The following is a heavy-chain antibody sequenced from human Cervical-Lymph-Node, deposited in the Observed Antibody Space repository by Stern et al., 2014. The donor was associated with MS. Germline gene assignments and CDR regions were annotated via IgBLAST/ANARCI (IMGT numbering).Heavy chain of an antibody. Sequence: EVQLVQSGGDLVQPGGSLRLSCAASRFRFSNYWMSWVRQAPGKGPEWVANIKPDGREKYYVDSVKGRFTISRDNAKNSLYLQMNSLRVEDTAVYYCARGVDPWGQGTLVTVSS. CDR2: IKPDGREK. CDR3: ARGVDP. CDR1: RFRFSNYW. J-gene: IGHJ5*02. V-gene: IGHV3-7*01.